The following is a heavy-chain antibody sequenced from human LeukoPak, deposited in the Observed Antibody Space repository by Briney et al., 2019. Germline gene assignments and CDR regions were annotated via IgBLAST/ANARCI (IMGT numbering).Heavy chain of an antibody. CDR1: GVSISSGGYY. CDR2: IYYSGST. J-gene: IGHJ6*02. D-gene: IGHD3-10*01. V-gene: IGHV4-31*03. CDR3: ARTSITMVRGAPGYYYGMDV. Sequence: SETLSLTCTVSGVSISSGGYYWSWIRQHPGKGLEWIGYIYYSGSTYYNPSLKSRVTISVDTSKNQFSLKLSSVTAADTAVYYCARTSITMVRGAPGYYYGMDVWGQGTTVTVSS.